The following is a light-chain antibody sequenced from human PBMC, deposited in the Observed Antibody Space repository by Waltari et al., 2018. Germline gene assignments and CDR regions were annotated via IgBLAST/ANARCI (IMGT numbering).Light chain of an antibody. CDR3: QQYNRWPPLT. CDR2: GAS. J-gene: IGKJ4*01. V-gene: IGKV3-15*01. CDR1: QGVHDN. Sequence: ETVMTQSPATLSVSPGERVTLSCRASQGVHDNLAWYQQKPGQAPRLLIYGASTRAPGVPARFRGTGSGTDFTLTITSLQSEDFALYYCQQYNRWPPLTFGGGTKVEIK.